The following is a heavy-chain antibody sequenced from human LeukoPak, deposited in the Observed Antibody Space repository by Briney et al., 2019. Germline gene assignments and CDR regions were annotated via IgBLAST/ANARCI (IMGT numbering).Heavy chain of an antibody. CDR1: GFTFSSYS. CDR3: AGALVAARIFDY. J-gene: IGHJ4*02. CDR2: ISSSSSYI. D-gene: IGHD6-6*01. V-gene: IGHV3-21*01. Sequence: GGSLRLSCAASGFTFSSYSMNWVRQAPGKGLEWVSSISSSSSYIYYADSVKGRFTISRDNAKNSLYLQMNSLRAEDTVVYYCAGALVAARIFDYWGQGTLVTVSS.